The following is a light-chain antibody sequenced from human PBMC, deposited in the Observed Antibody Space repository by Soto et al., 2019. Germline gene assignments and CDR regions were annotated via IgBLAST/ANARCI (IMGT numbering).Light chain of an antibody. CDR3: QQYGSSRT. Sequence: EIVLTQSPATLSLSPVERATLSFVASQSVSSNYLAWYQQKPGLAPRLVIYDASNRATGIPDRFSGSGSGTDFTLTISRLETEDFAVYYCQQYGSSRTFGQGTKVDIK. CDR1: QSVSSNY. V-gene: IGKV3D-20*01. CDR2: DAS. J-gene: IGKJ1*01.